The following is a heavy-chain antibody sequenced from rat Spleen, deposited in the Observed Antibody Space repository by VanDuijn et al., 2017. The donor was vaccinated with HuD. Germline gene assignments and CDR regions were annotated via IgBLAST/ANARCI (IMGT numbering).Heavy chain of an antibody. Sequence: EVQLVEYGGGLVQPGRSLKFSCAASGFTFSDYAMAWVRQAPKKGLEWVASISPSGGSTYYRDSVKGRFTISRDNAKSTLYLQMDSLRSEDTATYYCATGGTVARDYWGQGVMVTVSS. D-gene: IGHD1-3*01. CDR3: ATGGTVARDY. V-gene: IGHV5-17*01. J-gene: IGHJ2*01. CDR1: GFTFSDYA. CDR2: ISPSGGST.